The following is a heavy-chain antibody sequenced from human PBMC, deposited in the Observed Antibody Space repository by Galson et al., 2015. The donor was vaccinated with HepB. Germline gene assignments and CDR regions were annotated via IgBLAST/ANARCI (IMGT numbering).Heavy chain of an antibody. Sequence: SVKVSCKASGYTFTSYGISWVRQAPGQGLEWMGWISAYNGNTNYEQKLQGRVTMTTDTSTSTDYMELRSLRSDDTAVYYCGLRPAGRLGELSLGIDPWGQGTLVTVSS. CDR2: ISAYNGNT. J-gene: IGHJ5*02. V-gene: IGHV1-18*01. CDR3: GLRPAGRLGELSLGIDP. CDR1: GYTFTSYG. D-gene: IGHD3-16*02.